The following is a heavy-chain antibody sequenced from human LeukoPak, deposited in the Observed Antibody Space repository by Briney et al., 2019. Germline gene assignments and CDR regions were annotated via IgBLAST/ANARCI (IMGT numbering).Heavy chain of an antibody. D-gene: IGHD5-24*01. J-gene: IGHJ3*01. CDR3: AKDIQLST. V-gene: IGHV3-23*01. Sequence: PGGSLRLSCAASGFTFSVAAMTWVRQAPGKGLEWVSLIGASESTYYADSVKGRFTISRDNSKNTLSLQMNSLRVKDTAMYFCAKDIQLSTWGLGTMVTVSS. CDR2: IGASEST. CDR1: GFTFSVAA.